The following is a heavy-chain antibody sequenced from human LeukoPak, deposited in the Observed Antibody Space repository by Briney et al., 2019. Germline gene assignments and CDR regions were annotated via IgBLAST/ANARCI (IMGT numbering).Heavy chain of an antibody. V-gene: IGHV3-23*01. D-gene: IGHD3-10*01. CDR2: ISGSGGST. Sequence: GGSLRLSCTASGFTFGNYALSWVRQAPGKGLEWVSAISGSGGSTYYADSVKGRFTISRDNSKNTLYLQMNSLRAEDTAVYYCARDRSITMVRGVIPRRAYGGAGIDYWGQGTLVTVSS. CDR1: GFTFGNYA. J-gene: IGHJ4*02. CDR3: ARDRSITMVRGVIPRRAYGGAGIDY.